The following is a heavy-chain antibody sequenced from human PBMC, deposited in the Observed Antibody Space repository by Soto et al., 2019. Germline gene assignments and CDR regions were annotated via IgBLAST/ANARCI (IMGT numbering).Heavy chain of an antibody. Sequence: VQLLESGGGLVQPGGSLRLSCAGSGFTFSSYVMSWVRQAPGKGLEWVSGISGSGDDTYYADFVKGRFTISRDNSKNTLYMQMNSLRAEDTAVYYCANVVTTNFDYWGQGTLVTVSS. CDR3: ANVVTTNFDY. V-gene: IGHV3-23*01. CDR1: GFTFSSYV. D-gene: IGHD2-21*02. J-gene: IGHJ4*02. CDR2: ISGSGDDT.